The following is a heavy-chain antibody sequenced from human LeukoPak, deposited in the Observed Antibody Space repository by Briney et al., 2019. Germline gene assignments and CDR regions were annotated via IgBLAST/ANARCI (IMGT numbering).Heavy chain of an antibody. J-gene: IGHJ6*02. CDR1: GFTFSDYY. D-gene: IGHD3-22*01. V-gene: IGHV3-11*04. Sequence: GGSLRLSCAASGFTFSDYYMSWIRQAPGKGLEWVSYISSSSSTIYYADSVKGRFTISRDNAKNSLYLQMNSLRDEDTAVYYCARDTNYYDSSGYYYYYYGMDVWGQGTTVTVSS. CDR2: ISSSSSTI. CDR3: ARDTNYYDSSGYYYYYYGMDV.